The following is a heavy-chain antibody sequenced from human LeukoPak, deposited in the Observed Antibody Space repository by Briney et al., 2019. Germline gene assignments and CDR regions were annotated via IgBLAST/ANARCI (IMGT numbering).Heavy chain of an antibody. D-gene: IGHD2-15*01. Sequence: ASVKVSCKTSGYTFNNFGITWVRQAPGQGPEWIGWISIGDGRTHYGRKFQDRVSMTREMPSNTAFLELSSLRSDDTAVYFCSRSYYSSSWYYFDHWGQGTLVIVSS. J-gene: IGHJ4*02. V-gene: IGHV1-18*01. CDR2: ISIGDGRT. CDR1: GYTFNNFG. CDR3: SRSYYSSSWYYFDH.